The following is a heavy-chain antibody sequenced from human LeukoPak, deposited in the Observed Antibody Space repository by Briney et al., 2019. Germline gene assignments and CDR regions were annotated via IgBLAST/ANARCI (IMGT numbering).Heavy chain of an antibody. CDR1: GGSISSYY. CDR2: IYYSGST. Sequence: PSETLSLTCTVSGGSISSYYWSWIRQPPGKGLEWIGYIYYSGSTNYNPSLKSRVTISVDTSKNQFSLKLSSVTAADTAVYYCARTSSIAVYFDYWGQGTLVTVSS. D-gene: IGHD6-6*01. V-gene: IGHV4-59*01. CDR3: ARTSSIAVYFDY. J-gene: IGHJ4*02.